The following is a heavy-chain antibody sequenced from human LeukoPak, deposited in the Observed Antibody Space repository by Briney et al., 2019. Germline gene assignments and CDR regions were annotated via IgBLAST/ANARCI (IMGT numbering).Heavy chain of an antibody. D-gene: IGHD2-2*01. CDR2: TYYRPTWYN. J-gene: IGHJ5*02. Sequence: SQTLSLTCAISGDSVSSNSAAWNWIRQSPSRGLEWLGRTYYRPTWYNDYAVSVRGRITVNPDTSKNQFSLHLNSVTPEGTAVYYCARRLTQYDCFDPWGQGILVTVSS. V-gene: IGHV6-1*01. CDR1: GDSVSSNSAA. CDR3: ARRLTQYDCFDP.